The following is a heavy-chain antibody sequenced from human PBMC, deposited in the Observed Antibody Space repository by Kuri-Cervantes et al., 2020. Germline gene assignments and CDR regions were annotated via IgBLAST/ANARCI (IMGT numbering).Heavy chain of an antibody. CDR2: INHSGST. CDR3: ARGMSRWLPYYSDY. Sequence: SETLSLTCAVYGGSFSGYYWSWIRQPPGKGLEWIGEINHSGSTNYNPSLKSRVTISVDTSKNQFSLKLSSVTAADTAVYYCARGMSRWLPYYSDYWGQGTLVTVSS. V-gene: IGHV4-34*01. J-gene: IGHJ4*02. CDR1: GGSFSGYY. D-gene: IGHD5-24*01.